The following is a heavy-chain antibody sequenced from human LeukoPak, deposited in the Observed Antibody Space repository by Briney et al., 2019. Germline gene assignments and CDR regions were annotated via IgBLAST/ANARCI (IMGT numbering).Heavy chain of an antibody. V-gene: IGHV3-23*01. CDR1: GFTFSSYG. J-gene: IGHJ4*02. CDR3: AKDRGAYCSSTSCSLYFDS. CDR2: IGGSGYST. D-gene: IGHD2-2*01. Sequence: GRSLRLSCAASGFTFSSYGMHWVRQAPGKGLEWVSSIGGSGYSTYYADSVKGRFTISRDNSENTLHLQMSSLRAEDTAVYYCAKDRGAYCSSTSCSLYFDSWGQGTLVTVSS.